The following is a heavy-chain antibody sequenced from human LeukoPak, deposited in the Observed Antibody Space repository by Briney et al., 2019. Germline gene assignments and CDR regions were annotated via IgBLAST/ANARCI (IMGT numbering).Heavy chain of an antibody. J-gene: IGHJ6*03. CDR3: ARDLDYYYYYMDV. CDR1: GYSISSGYY. Sequence: SETLSLTCTVSGYSISSGYYWGWIRQPPGKGLEWIGSIYHSGSTYYNPSLKSRVTTSVDTSKNQFSLKLSSVTAADTAVYYCARDLDYYYYYMDVWGKGTTVTVSS. CDR2: IYHSGST. V-gene: IGHV4-38-2*02.